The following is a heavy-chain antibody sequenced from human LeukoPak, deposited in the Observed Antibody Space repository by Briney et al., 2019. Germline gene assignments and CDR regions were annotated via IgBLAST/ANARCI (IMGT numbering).Heavy chain of an antibody. V-gene: IGHV4-31*03. CDR1: GGSISSGGYY. Sequence: SETLSLTCTVSGGSISSGGYYWSWIRQHPGKGLEWIGYIYYSGSTYYNPSLKSRVTISVDTSKNQFSLKLSSVTAADTAVYYCARASGRNYGGNGVDYWGQGTLVTVSS. CDR2: IYYSGST. D-gene: IGHD4-23*01. CDR3: ARASGRNYGGNGVDY. J-gene: IGHJ4*02.